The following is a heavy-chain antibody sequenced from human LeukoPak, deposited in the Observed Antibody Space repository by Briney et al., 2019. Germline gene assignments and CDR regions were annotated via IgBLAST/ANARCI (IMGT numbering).Heavy chain of an antibody. Sequence: GGSLRLSCAASGFTVSSSYMSWVRQAPGKGLGWVANIKQDGSVKYYVDSVKGRFTVSRDNAKNSLYLQTNSLRAEDTAVYYCARLWGDATIFDYWGQGTLVTVSS. CDR1: GFTVSSSY. CDR2: IKQDGSVK. CDR3: ARLWGDATIFDY. J-gene: IGHJ4*02. D-gene: IGHD3-10*01. V-gene: IGHV3-7*01.